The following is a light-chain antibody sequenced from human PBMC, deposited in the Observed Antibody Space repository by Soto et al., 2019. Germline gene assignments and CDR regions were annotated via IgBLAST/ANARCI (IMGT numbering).Light chain of an antibody. CDR1: QSVAFH. Sequence: EIVMTQSPATLSVSPGETATLSCRASQSVAFHLAWYQQKPGQGPRLLIYGAFTRATGIPARFSGSGSGTEFTITLSSLQSEDFAVYYCQQYKKWPPLTCGGGTKVEIK. CDR3: QQYKKWPPLT. J-gene: IGKJ4*01. V-gene: IGKV3-15*01. CDR2: GAF.